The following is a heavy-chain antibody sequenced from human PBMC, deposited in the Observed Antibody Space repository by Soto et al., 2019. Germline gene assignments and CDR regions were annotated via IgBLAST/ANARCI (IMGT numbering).Heavy chain of an antibody. V-gene: IGHV3-7*01. J-gene: IGHJ4*02. CDR1: GFTFSSYW. D-gene: IGHD3-10*01. CDR3: ARDIPWGECYLDY. Sequence: EVQLVESGGGLVQPGGSLRLSCAASGFTFSSYWMNWVRQAPGKGLEWVANIKEDGSVRDYVDSVKSRFTISRDNASNSLYLQMNSLRAEDTAVYFCARDIPWGECYLDYWGRGTLVTVSS. CDR2: IKEDGSVR.